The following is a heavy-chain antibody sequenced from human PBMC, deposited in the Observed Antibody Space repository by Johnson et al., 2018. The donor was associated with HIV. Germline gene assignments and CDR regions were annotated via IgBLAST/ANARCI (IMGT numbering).Heavy chain of an antibody. CDR1: GFIFSNAW. CDR2: ITSKTDGGTT. CDR3: TTGPIAARRGAFDI. D-gene: IGHD6-13*01. J-gene: IGHJ3*02. Sequence: VQLVESGGGLVKREGSLRLSCAPSGFIFSNAWMSWVRQAPGKGLEWVGRITSKTDGGTTDYAAPVKGRFTISRDDSKNTLYLQMNSLKTEDTAVYSCTTGPIAARRGAFDIWGRGTMVTVSS. V-gene: IGHV3-15*01.